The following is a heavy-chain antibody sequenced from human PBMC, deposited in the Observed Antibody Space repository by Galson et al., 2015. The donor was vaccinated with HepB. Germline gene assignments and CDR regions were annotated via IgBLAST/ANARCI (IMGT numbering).Heavy chain of an antibody. CDR2: IKQDGSEK. Sequence: SPRLSCAASGSTFSSYWMSWVRQAPGKGMEWVANIKQDGSEKYYVDSVKGRFTISRDNAKNSLYLQMNSLRAEDTAVYYCARDSGSDGRGLWYFDLWGRGTLVTVSS. CDR3: ARDSGSDGRGLWYFDL. J-gene: IGHJ2*01. CDR1: GSTFSSYW. D-gene: IGHD2-15*01. V-gene: IGHV3-7*03.